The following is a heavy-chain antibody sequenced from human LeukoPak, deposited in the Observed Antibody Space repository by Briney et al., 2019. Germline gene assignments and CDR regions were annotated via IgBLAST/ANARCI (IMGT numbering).Heavy chain of an antibody. Sequence: GGSQRLSCVASGFTLSRYGMNWVRQVPGKGLERVAFIRYDGSDEFFADSVKGRFTISRDNSKYTVFLEMNSLKVEDTAIYYCATDRHLSPSTLIDHWGQGTLVTV. CDR3: ATDRHLSPSTLIDH. V-gene: IGHV3-30*02. J-gene: IGHJ4*02. CDR1: GFTLSRYG. CDR2: IRYDGSDE.